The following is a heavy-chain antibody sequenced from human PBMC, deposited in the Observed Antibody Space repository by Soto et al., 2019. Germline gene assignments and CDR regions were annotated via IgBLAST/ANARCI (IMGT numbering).Heavy chain of an antibody. J-gene: IGHJ5*02. CDR3: ARQDTTVTTTWFDP. CDR2: IFYSGSA. CDR1: GGSLNSDDYY. Sequence: PSETLSLTCSVSGGSLNSDDYYWAWIRQPPGKGLEWIGSIFYSGSAYYNPSLKSRVTISVDTSKNHFSLELRSVTAADTALYYCARQDTTVTTTWFDPWGQGTLVTVSS. D-gene: IGHD4-17*01. V-gene: IGHV4-39*01.